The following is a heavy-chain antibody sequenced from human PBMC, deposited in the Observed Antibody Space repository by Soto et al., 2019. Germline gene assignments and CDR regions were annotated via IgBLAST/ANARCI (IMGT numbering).Heavy chain of an antibody. D-gene: IGHD3-10*01. CDR2: ISGSGGST. CDR3: AKGPLTMDHGYYYYYYMDV. V-gene: IGHV3-23*01. Sequence: EVQLLESGGGLVQPGGSLRLSCAASGFTFSSYAMSWVRQAPGKGLEWVSAISGSGGSTYYADSVKGRFTISRDNSKNTLYLQMNRLRDEDTAVYYCAKGPLTMDHGYYYYYYMDVWGKGTTVTVSS. CDR1: GFTFSSYA. J-gene: IGHJ6*03.